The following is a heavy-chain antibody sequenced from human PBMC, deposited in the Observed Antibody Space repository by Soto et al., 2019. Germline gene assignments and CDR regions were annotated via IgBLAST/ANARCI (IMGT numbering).Heavy chain of an antibody. CDR2: IIPIFPTP. CDR1: GGSLSSHA. J-gene: IGHJ3*02. Sequence: ASVKVSCKASGGSLSSHAINWVRQAPGQGLEWMGKIIPIFPTPNYAQKFQGRLTITADDSTSTAYMELSSLRSEDTAVYYCARASGLPTAFDIWGQGTMVTVS. D-gene: IGHD2-21*02. V-gene: IGHV1-69*13. CDR3: ARASGLPTAFDI.